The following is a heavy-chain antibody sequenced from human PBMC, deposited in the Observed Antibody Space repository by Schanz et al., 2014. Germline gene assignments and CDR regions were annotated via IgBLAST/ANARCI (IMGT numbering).Heavy chain of an antibody. CDR3: AGDLVEYDGGGGGFDP. J-gene: IGHJ5*02. D-gene: IGHD2-21*01. CDR2: ISYDGRSK. Sequence: QVQLVESGGGVVQPGRSLRLSCAAYGFTLSSYAMHWVRQAPGKGLEWVAVISYDGRSKYYADSVKGRFTISRDNSKNTLYQQMNSLRAEDTTVYYCAGDLVEYDGGGGGFDPWGQGTLVTVSS. V-gene: IGHV3-30-3*01. CDR1: GFTLSSYA.